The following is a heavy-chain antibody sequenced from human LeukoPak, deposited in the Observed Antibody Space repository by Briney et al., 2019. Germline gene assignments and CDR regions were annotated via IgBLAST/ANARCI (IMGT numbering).Heavy chain of an antibody. CDR2: IYYSGST. V-gene: IGHV4-39*01. CDR1: GGSISSSSYY. CDR3: AIRPSRDTAISRGSFDY. J-gene: IGHJ4*02. Sequence: KPSETLSLTCTVSGGSISSSSYYWGWIRQPPGKGLECIGSIYYSGSTYYYPSLTSRVTISVDTSKKQFSLKLSSVTAADAAGDYGAIRPSRDTAISRGSFDYWGQGTLVTVSS. D-gene: IGHD5-18*01.